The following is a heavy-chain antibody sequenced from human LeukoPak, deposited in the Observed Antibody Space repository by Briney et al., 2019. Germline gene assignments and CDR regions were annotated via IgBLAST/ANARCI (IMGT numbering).Heavy chain of an antibody. D-gene: IGHD2-8*01. V-gene: IGHV3-23*01. Sequence: GGSLRLSCAASGFTFTSYAMSWVRQAPGKGLEWVSSISGSGGSTYYADSVKGRFTISRDNSKNALYLQMNSLRAEDTAVYYCAKDLPNPGTSRHFQYWGQGTLVTVSS. CDR1: GFTFTSYA. J-gene: IGHJ1*01. CDR2: ISGSGGST. CDR3: AKDLPNPGTSRHFQY.